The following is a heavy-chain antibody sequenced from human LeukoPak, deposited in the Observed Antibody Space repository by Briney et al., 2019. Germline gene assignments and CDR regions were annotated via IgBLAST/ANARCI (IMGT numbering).Heavy chain of an antibody. CDR2: ISGSGGST. V-gene: IGHV3-23*01. CDR1: GFTFSSYA. J-gene: IGHJ4*02. CDR3: AKGAAGLDD. Sequence: GGSLRLSCAASGFTFSSYAMSWVRQAPGKGLEWVSAISGSGGSTYYADFVKGRFTISRDNSKNTLYLEMNSLSYEDTAIYYCAKGAAGLDDWGQGTLVTVSS. D-gene: IGHD6-13*01.